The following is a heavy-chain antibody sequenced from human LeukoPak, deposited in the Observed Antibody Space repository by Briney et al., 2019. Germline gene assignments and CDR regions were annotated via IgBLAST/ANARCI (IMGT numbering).Heavy chain of an antibody. J-gene: IGHJ4*02. V-gene: IGHV4-59*01. Sequence: SETLSLTCTVSGDSISGYYWTWIRQLPGKGLEWIGYIYYSGSTNYNPSLKSRVTISVDSSKNQLSLKLSYVTAADTAVYFCARDTGRGYSGYDFWGLGYWGQGTLVTVSS. CDR1: GDSISGYY. CDR3: ARDTGRGYSGYDFWGLGY. D-gene: IGHD5-12*01. CDR2: IYYSGST.